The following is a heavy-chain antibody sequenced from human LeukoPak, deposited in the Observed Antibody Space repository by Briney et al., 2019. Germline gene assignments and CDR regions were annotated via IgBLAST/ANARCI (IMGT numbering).Heavy chain of an antibody. CDR3: ARGGSYYDRSGLNYFDS. Sequence: GGSLRLSCAASGFTFSNAWMSWIRQSPGKGLEGVSYISISGSTIYYADSVKGRFTISRDNAKNSLYLQMDSLRVEDTAVYYCARGGSYYDRSGLNYFDSWGQGAVVIVSS. V-gene: IGHV3-11*04. D-gene: IGHD3-22*01. CDR1: GFTFSNAW. J-gene: IGHJ4*02. CDR2: ISISGSTI.